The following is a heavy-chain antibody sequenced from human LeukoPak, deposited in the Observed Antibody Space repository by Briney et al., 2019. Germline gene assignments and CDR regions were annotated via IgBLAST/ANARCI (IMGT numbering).Heavy chain of an antibody. D-gene: IGHD6-19*01. CDR3: ALLFRGRIAVAGNH. Sequence: ASVKVSCKASGGTFSSYAISWVRQAPGQGLEWMGGIIPIFGTANYAQKFQGRVTMTRNTSKSTAYMELSSLRSEDTAVYYCALLFRGRIAVAGNHWGQGTLVTVSS. J-gene: IGHJ5*02. CDR1: GGTFSSYA. CDR2: IIPIFGTA. V-gene: IGHV1-69*05.